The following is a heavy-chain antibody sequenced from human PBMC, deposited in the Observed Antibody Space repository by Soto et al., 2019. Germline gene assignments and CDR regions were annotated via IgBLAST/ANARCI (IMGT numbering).Heavy chain of an antibody. CDR2: IYYSGST. CDR3: ARGGAVLSSPFDY. CDR1: GGSISSVNYY. J-gene: IGHJ4*02. Sequence: LSLTCTVSGGSISSVNYYWSWVRQPPGKGLEWIGYIYYSGSTYYKPSLDSRVTISADTPKNQFSLKLSSVTAADTAVYYCARGGAVLSSPFDYWGRGTLVTVSS. D-gene: IGHD2-15*01. V-gene: IGHV4-30-4*01.